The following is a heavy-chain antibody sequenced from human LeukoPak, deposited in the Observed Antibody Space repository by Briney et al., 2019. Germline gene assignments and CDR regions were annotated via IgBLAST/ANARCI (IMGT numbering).Heavy chain of an antibody. Sequence: SETLSLTCAVYGGSFSGYYWSWIRQPPGKGLEWIGEINHSGSTNYNPSLKSRVTISVDTSKNQFSLKLSSVTAADTAVYYCARSGKYSSSWSLNYWGQGTLVTVSS. D-gene: IGHD6-13*01. J-gene: IGHJ4*02. CDR1: GGSFSGYY. CDR3: ARSGKYSSSWSLNY. CDR2: INHSGST. V-gene: IGHV4-34*01.